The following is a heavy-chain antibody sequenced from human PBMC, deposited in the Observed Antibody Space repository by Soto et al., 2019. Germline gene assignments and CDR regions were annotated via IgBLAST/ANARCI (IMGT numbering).Heavy chain of an antibody. Sequence: QVQLVQSGAEVKKPGASVKVSCKASGYNFFNSYILWVRQAPGQGLEWVGWINPSSGGTKYAQRFQGRVAVTRDTSSTAVYMELSSLRSDDTAVYFCARHTGALDYWGQGTLVTVSS. CDR1: GYNFFNSY. CDR2: INPSSGGT. CDR3: ARHTGALDY. J-gene: IGHJ4*01. D-gene: IGHD4-17*01. V-gene: IGHV1-2*02.